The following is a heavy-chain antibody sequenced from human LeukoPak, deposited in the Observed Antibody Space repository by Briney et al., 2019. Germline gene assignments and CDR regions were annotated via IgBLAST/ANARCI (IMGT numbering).Heavy chain of an antibody. V-gene: IGHV1-2*02. CDR2: INPNSGGT. CDR1: GYTFTGDY. J-gene: IGHJ5*02. CDR3: ARIDCSTTSCYPNWFDP. D-gene: IGHD2-2*01. Sequence: ASVKVSCKASGYTFTGDYMHWVRQAPGQGLEWMGWINPNSGGTNYAQKFQGRVTMTRDTPISTAYMELSRLRSDDTAMYYCARIDCSTTSCYPNWFDPWGQGTLVTVSS.